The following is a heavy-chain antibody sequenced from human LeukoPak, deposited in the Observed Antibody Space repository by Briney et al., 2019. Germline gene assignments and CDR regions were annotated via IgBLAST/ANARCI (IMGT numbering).Heavy chain of an antibody. CDR2: INPNSGGT. J-gene: IGHJ4*02. CDR1: GYTFTGYY. V-gene: IGHV1-2*02. Sequence: GASVKVSCKASGYTFTGYYMHWVRQAPGQGLEWMGWINPNSGGTNYAQKFQGRGTMTRDTSISTAYMELSRLRSDDTAVYYCARADYDILTGYYWVDYWGQGTLVTVSS. CDR3: ARADYDILTGYYWVDY. D-gene: IGHD3-9*01.